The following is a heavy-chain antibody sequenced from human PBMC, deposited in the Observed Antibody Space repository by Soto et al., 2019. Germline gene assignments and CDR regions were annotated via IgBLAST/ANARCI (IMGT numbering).Heavy chain of an antibody. V-gene: IGHV1-18*01. Sequence: QVHLVQSGAEVKKPGASVKVSCKASGYTFINYDVAWVRRAPGQGLEWMGWISISKGKTYYEQSLQGRVTMTTDTATTTTCMEVRSLRTDDTAVYCCARKGYIGNFGLDVWGQGTTVTVSS. CDR1: GYTFINYD. CDR3: ARKGYIGNFGLDV. D-gene: IGHD5-12*01. J-gene: IGHJ6*02. CDR2: ISISKGKT.